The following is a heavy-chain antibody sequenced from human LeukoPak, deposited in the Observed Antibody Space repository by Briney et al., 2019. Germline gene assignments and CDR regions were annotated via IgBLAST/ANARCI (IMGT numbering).Heavy chain of an antibody. CDR3: ARGGSLNNY. CDR1: GFTFDEYG. Sequence: GGSLRLSCAASGFTFDEYGMTWVRQAPGKGLEWVSGITRNGATAGYADSVKGRFTISRDNAKNSLYLQMNSLRVEDTALYFCARGGSLNNYWGQGTLVTVSA. V-gene: IGHV3-20*04. J-gene: IGHJ4*02. CDR2: ITRNGATA. D-gene: IGHD3-10*01.